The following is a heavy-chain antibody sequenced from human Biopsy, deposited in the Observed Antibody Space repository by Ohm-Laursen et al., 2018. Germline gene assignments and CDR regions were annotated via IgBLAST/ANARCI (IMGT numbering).Heavy chain of an antibody. V-gene: IGHV3-15*01. CDR1: GFTFSNYG. CDR3: STGGGDFYYNGMDV. D-gene: IGHD3-16*01. Sequence: SLRLSCAASGFTFSNYGMHWIRQAPGKGLEWVGRIKSKFDGETTDYAAPVKGRFIISRDDSKSTLFLQMNSLKVEDTGVYFCSTGGGDFYYNGMDVWGQGTTVTVSS. CDR2: IKSKFDGETT. J-gene: IGHJ6*02.